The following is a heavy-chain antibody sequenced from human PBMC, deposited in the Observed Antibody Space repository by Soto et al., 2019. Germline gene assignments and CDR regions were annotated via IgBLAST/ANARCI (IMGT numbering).Heavy chain of an antibody. CDR1: YGSISSHS. Sequence: TSETLSLTWTVSYGSISSHSWSWILQHPLEGLEWIGHVYYSVSTNYNPSLKSRVTISVDTFKNQFSLRLTSVTAADTAVYYCARGRTPIVRLKSAFEYWGQGTLVTVSS. J-gene: IGHJ4*02. CDR2: VYYSVST. CDR3: ARGRTPIVRLKSAFEY. V-gene: IGHV4-59*11. D-gene: IGHD3-22*01.